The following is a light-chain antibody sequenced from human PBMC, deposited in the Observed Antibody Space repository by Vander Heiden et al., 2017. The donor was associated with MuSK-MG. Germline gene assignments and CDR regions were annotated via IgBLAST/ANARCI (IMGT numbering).Light chain of an antibody. CDR3: QQRSNWPLT. CDR1: HRVSSY. V-gene: IGKV3-11*01. Sequence: EFVLTQSPATLPWSPGERATLPCRASHRVSSYLAWYQQKPGQAPRLLIYDASSRATGIPARFSGSGSGTDFTLTISSLEPEDFAVYYCQQRSNWPLTFGPGTKVDIK. J-gene: IGKJ3*01. CDR2: DAS.